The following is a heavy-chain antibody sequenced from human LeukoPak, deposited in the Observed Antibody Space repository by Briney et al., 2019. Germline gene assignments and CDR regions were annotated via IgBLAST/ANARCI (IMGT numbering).Heavy chain of an antibody. CDR3: ARALIHCYYDSSGYYDY. CDR1: GGSISSSNW. V-gene: IGHV4-4*02. Sequence: SETLSLTCAVSGGSISSSNWWSWVRQPPGKELEWIGEIYHSGSTNYNPSLKSRVTISVDKSKNQFSLQLNSVTPEDTAVYYCARALIHCYYDSSGYYDYWGQGTLVTVSS. D-gene: IGHD3-22*01. CDR2: IYHSGST. J-gene: IGHJ4*02.